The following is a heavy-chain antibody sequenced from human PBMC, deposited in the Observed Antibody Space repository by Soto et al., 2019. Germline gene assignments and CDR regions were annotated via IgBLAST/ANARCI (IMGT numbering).Heavy chain of an antibody. V-gene: IGHV3-33*01. CDR1: GFTFSSYG. Sequence: GGSLRLSCAASGFTFSSYGMHWVRQAPGKGLEWVAVIWYDGSNKYYADSVKGRFTISRDNSKNTLYLQMNSLRAEDTAVYYCARDSADYPRPKNWFDPWGQGTLVTVSS. D-gene: IGHD4-17*01. CDR2: IWYDGSNK. J-gene: IGHJ5*02. CDR3: ARDSADYPRPKNWFDP.